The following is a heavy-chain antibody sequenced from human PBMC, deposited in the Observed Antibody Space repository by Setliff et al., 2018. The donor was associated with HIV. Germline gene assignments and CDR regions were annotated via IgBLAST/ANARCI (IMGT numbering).Heavy chain of an antibody. D-gene: IGHD3-22*01. Sequence: SETLSLTCTVSGGSIRSYYWSWIRQPAGKGLEWIGRIYTSGSTNCNPSLKSRVTISADTPKNQFSLKLSSVTAADTALYYCARQVYHDSGYYLDHWGQGTLVTVSS. J-gene: IGHJ4*02. CDR1: GGSIRSYY. CDR3: ARQVYHDSGYYLDH. CDR2: IYTSGST. V-gene: IGHV4-4*07.